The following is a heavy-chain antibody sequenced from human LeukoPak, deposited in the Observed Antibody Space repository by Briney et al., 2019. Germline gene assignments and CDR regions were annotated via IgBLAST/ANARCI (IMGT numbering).Heavy chain of an antibody. Sequence: SVKVSCKASGYTFTGYYMHWVRQAPGQGLEWMGGIIPIFGTANYAQKFQGRVTITADESTSTAYMELSSLRSEDTAVYYCARARELLWFGESQQYFDYWGQGTLVTVSS. D-gene: IGHD3-10*01. CDR2: IIPIFGTA. J-gene: IGHJ4*02. V-gene: IGHV1-69*13. CDR3: ARARELLWFGESQQYFDY. CDR1: GYTFTGYY.